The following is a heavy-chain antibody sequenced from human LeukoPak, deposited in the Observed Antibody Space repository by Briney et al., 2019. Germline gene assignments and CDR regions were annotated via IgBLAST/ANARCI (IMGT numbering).Heavy chain of an antibody. CDR2: IYTSGST. V-gene: IGHV4-61*02. Sequence: SETLSLTCTVSGGSISSGSYLWSWIRQPAGKGLEWIGRIYTSGSTNYNPSLKSRVTISVDTSKNQFSLKLSSVTAGDTAVYYCARASTAQYTWFEPWGQGTLVTVSS. CDR3: ARASTAQYTWFEP. D-gene: IGHD2/OR15-2a*01. J-gene: IGHJ5*02. CDR1: GGSISSGSYL.